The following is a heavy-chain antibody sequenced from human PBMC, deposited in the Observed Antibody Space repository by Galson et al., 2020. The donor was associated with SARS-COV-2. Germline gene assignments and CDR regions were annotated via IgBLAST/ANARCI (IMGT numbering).Heavy chain of an antibody. CDR3: ARNSDFFEYFDF. CDR1: GFIFNDYA. D-gene: IGHD3-3*01. Sequence: GGSLRLSCAASGFIFNDYAMHWVRQAPGKGLEWVAALSYDGSNKDYADFVKGRFTVSKDNSMNTLYLQLNSLRGEDTAVYYCARNSDFFEYFDFWGQGTLVTVSS. J-gene: IGHJ4*02. V-gene: IGHV3-30*01. CDR2: LSYDGSNK.